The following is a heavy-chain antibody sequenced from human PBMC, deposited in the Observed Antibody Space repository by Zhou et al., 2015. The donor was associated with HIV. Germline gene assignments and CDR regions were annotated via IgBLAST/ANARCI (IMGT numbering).Heavy chain of an antibody. V-gene: IGHV1-69*01. D-gene: IGHD1-26*01. J-gene: IGHJ3*02. Sequence: QVQLVQSGAEVKKPGSSVKVSCKASGGTFSSYAISWVRQAPGQGLEWMGGIIPIFGTANYAQKFQGRVTITADESTSTAYMELSSLRSEDTAVYYCARDRGSGSYGPGVANDAFDIWGQGTMVTVSS. CDR3: ARDRGSGSYGPGVANDAFDI. CDR2: IIPIFGTA. CDR1: GGTFSSYA.